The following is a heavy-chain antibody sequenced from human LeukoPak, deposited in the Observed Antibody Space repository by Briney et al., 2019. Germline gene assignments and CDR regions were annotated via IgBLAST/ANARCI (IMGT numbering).Heavy chain of an antibody. Sequence: SETLSLTCTVSGGSISSSSYYWGWIRQPPGKGLEWIGSIYYSGSTYYNPSLKSRVTISVDTSKNQFSLKLSSVTAADTAVYYCARDSYYYDSSGYSPWFDPWGQGTLVTVSS. CDR3: ARDSYYYDSSGYSPWFDP. J-gene: IGHJ5*02. CDR2: IYYSGST. CDR1: GGSISSSSYY. V-gene: IGHV4-39*07. D-gene: IGHD3-22*01.